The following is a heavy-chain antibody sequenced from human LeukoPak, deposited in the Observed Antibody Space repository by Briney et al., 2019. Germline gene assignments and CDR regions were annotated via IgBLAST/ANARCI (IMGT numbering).Heavy chain of an antibody. CDR2: IRSTGSST. CDR1: GFTFRDYY. D-gene: IGHD2-2*01. V-gene: IGHV3-11*04. Sequence: GGSLRLSCTASGFTFRDYYVTWIRQAPGKGLERVSYIRSTGSSTAYADSVKGRFAISRDNAKNSLYLQMNGLRVEDTAVHYCARDRSDVVVDPAASYYMDVWGKGTTVTVSS. J-gene: IGHJ6*03. CDR3: ARDRSDVVVDPAASYYMDV.